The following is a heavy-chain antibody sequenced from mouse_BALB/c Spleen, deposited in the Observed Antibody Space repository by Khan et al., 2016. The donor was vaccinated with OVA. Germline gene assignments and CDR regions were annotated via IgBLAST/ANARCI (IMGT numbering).Heavy chain of an antibody. D-gene: IGHD3-1*01. CDR1: GFTFTNYG. Sequence: QIQLVQSGPELKKPGETVQISCKASGFTFTNYGMNWVKQAPGKGLKWMGWINTYTGEPTFADDFKGRFAFSLETSASTAYLQINSLKNEDTATYVCARVGHNGTMDCWGQGTSVTVSS. V-gene: IGHV9-3-1*01. CDR2: INTYTGEP. CDR3: ARVGHNGTMDC. J-gene: IGHJ4*01.